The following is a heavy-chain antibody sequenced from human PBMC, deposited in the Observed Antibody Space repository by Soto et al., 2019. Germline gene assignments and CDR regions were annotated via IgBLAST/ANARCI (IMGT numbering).Heavy chain of an antibody. J-gene: IGHJ4*02. D-gene: IGHD3-16*01. Sequence: SETLSLTCPFSGSSISSDYWIWIRQPSGKGLEWMGYSYYSGSTNYNPSLKSRVTISVDTSKNQFALKRSSVTPTDTAVYYCGRAGGALDDGGQGTVVAVSS. V-gene: IGHV4-59*01. CDR2: SYYSGST. CDR1: GSSISSDY. CDR3: GRAGGALDD.